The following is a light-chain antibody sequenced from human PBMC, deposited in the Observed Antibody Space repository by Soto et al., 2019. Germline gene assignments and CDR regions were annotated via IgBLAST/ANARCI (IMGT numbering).Light chain of an antibody. CDR2: EVS. CDR1: SSDVGGYNY. Sequence: QSALTPPPSASGSPGQSVTISCTGTSSDVGGYNYVSWYQQHPGKAPKLMIYEVSKRPSGVPDRFSGSKSGNTASLTVSGLQAEDEADYYCRSYAGSNKFYVFGTGTKLTVL. V-gene: IGLV2-8*01. J-gene: IGLJ1*01. CDR3: RSYAGSNKFYV.